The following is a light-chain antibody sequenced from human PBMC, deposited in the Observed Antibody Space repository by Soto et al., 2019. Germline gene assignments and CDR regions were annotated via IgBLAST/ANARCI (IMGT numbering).Light chain of an antibody. Sequence: DIQMTQSPSTLSASVGDRVTITCRASQSIGRWLAWYQQKPGTAPKLLIYDAPTLKSGVPSRFSGSGIGTEFTLTISSLQPDDFATYYCQQYNSYSGTFGQGTKVEIK. CDR3: QQYNSYSGT. CDR2: DAP. V-gene: IGKV1-5*01. J-gene: IGKJ1*01. CDR1: QSIGRW.